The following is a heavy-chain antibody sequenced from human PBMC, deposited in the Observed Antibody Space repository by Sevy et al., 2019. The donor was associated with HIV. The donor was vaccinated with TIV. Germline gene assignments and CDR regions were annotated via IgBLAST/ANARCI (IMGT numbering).Heavy chain of an antibody. D-gene: IGHD3-16*02. CDR2: ISSSSSYI. Sequence: GGSLRLSCAASGFTFSSYSMNWDRQAPGKGLEWVSSISSSSSYIYYADSVKGRFTISRDNAKNSLYLQMNSLRAEDMAVYYCARGVSYVWGSYRLPYYFDYWGQGTLVTVSS. CDR1: GFTFSSYS. CDR3: ARGVSYVWGSYRLPYYFDY. V-gene: IGHV3-21*01. J-gene: IGHJ4*02.